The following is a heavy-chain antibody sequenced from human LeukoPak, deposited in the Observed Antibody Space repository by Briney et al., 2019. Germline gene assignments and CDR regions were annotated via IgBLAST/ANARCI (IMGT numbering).Heavy chain of an antibody. D-gene: IGHD4-11*01. CDR2: IYHNGSS. J-gene: IGHJ6*02. V-gene: IGHV4-59*08. CDR3: ARHPLQDTYTFYYGLDF. Sequence: PSETLSLTCTVSGGSISSYYWTWIRQPPGKGLEWIGHIYHNGSSSYSPFLKSRVTISLDPSKTHFSLMLRAVTAADAALYYCARHPLQDTYTFYYGLDFWGQGTTVTVSS. CDR1: GGSISSYY.